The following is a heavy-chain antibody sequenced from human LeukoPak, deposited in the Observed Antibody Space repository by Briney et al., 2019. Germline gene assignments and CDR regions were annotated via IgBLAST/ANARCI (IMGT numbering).Heavy chain of an antibody. CDR3: ARDLFSCTINSCYVY. J-gene: IGHJ4*02. CDR1: GFTFSSSW. V-gene: IGHV3-7*01. CDR2: IIEDGSAQ. D-gene: IGHD2-2*01. Sequence: GGSLRLSCAASGFTFSSSWMSWVRQAPGKGLEWVANIIEDGSAQYYVGSVRGRFTISRDNAKNSLYLQMNSLRGEDTAVYYCARDLFSCTINSCYVYWGQAILVTVSS.